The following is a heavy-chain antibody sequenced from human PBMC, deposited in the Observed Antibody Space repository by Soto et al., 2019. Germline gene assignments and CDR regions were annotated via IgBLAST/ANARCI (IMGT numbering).Heavy chain of an antibody. D-gene: IGHD3-3*01. CDR2: IYSGGST. Sequence: GGSLRLSCAASGFTVSSNYMSWVRQAPGKGLEWVSVIYSGGSTYYADSVKGRFTISRDNSKNTLYLQMNSLRAEDTAVYYCARAPPFWSGYTYYYYYMDVWGKGTTVTVSS. J-gene: IGHJ6*03. V-gene: IGHV3-66*01. CDR3: ARAPPFWSGYTYYYYYMDV. CDR1: GFTVSSNY.